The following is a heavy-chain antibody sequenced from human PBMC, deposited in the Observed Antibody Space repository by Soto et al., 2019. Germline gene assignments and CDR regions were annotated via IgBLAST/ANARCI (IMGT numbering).Heavy chain of an antibody. CDR2: ISAKKGNT. CDR1: GYTFTSYG. D-gene: IGHD3-16*01. Sequence: QGQLVQSGAEVKKPGASVKVSCTASGYTFTSYGISWVRKAPGQGLEWMGWISAKKGNTKYAQKSEGRVTMTTDTATSTAYMEMRSLRSDDTAVYYCAREILSPDLYRHGMDAWGQGTTVTVS. CDR3: AREILSPDLYRHGMDA. V-gene: IGHV1-18*04. J-gene: IGHJ6*02.